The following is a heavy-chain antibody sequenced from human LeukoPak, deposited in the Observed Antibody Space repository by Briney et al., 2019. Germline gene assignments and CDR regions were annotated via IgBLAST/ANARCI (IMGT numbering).Heavy chain of an antibody. CDR2: ISWNSGSI. Sequence: GGSLRLSCAASGFTFDDYAMHWVRHAPGQGLEWVSGISWNSGSIGYADSVKGRFTISRDNAKNSLYLQMNSLRAEDTALYYCAKDISSSSWYGGAFDIWGQGTMVTVSS. J-gene: IGHJ3*02. V-gene: IGHV3-9*01. D-gene: IGHD6-13*01. CDR1: GFTFDDYA. CDR3: AKDISSSSWYGGAFDI.